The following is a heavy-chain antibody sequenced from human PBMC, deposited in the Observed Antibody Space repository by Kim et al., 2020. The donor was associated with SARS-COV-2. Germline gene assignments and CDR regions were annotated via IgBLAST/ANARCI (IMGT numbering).Heavy chain of an antibody. V-gene: IGHV3-33*06. CDR3: AKEFSYCSGGRCYGGMDV. D-gene: IGHD2-15*01. CDR2: IWYDGSNK. J-gene: IGHJ6*02. CDR1: GFTFSSYG. Sequence: GGSLRLSCAASGFTFSSYGMHWVRQAPGKGLEWVAVIWYDGSNKYYADSVKGRFTISRDNSKNTLYLQMNSLRAEDTAVYYCAKEFSYCSGGRCYGGMDVWGQGTTVTVSS.